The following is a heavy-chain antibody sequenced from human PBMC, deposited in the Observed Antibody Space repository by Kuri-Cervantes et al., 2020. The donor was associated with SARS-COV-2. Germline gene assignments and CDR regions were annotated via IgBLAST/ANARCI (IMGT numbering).Heavy chain of an antibody. V-gene: IGHV1-2*02. J-gene: IGHJ4*02. Sequence: ASVKVSCKASGYTFTGYYMHWVRQAPGQGPEWMGWINPNSGGTNYAQKFQGRVTMTRDTSISTAYMELSRLRSDDTAVYYCARGGSSWYVALPIDYWGQGTLVTVSS. CDR1: GYTFTGYY. CDR3: ARGGSSWYVALPIDY. D-gene: IGHD6-13*01. CDR2: INPNSGGT.